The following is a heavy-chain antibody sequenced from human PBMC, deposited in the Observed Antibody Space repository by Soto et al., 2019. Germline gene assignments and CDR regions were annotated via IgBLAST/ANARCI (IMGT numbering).Heavy chain of an antibody. J-gene: IGHJ4*02. CDR1: GFTFSSYS. Sequence: VQLVESGGGLVQPGGSLRLSCAASGFTFSSYSMNWVRQAPGKGLEWVSYISSSSSTIYYADSVKGRFTISRDNANNSLYLQTNSLRAEDTAVYYCARANYYGSPGDFDYWGQGTLVTVSS. CDR3: ARANYYGSPGDFDY. CDR2: ISSSSSTI. V-gene: IGHV3-48*01. D-gene: IGHD3-10*01.